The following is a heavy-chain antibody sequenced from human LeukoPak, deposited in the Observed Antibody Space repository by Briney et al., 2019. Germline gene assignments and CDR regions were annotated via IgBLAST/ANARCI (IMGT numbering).Heavy chain of an antibody. CDR1: GYTFTGYY. Sequence: ASVKVSCKASGYTFTGYYLHWVRQAPGQGLEWMGWIDPNSGGTNYAQKFRGRFIMTRDTSISTAYMVLNRLRFDDTAIYYCAREYYYSSGNYYNRIDYWGQGTLVTVSS. V-gene: IGHV1-2*02. CDR2: IDPNSGGT. CDR3: AREYYYSSGNYYNRIDY. D-gene: IGHD3-10*01. J-gene: IGHJ4*02.